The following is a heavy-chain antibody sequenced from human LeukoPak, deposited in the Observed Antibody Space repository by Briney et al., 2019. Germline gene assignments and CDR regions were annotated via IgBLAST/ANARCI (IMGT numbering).Heavy chain of an antibody. Sequence: SETLSLTCTVSGYSISSSSYYWGWIRQPPGKGLEWIGSIYYSGSTYYNPSLKSRVTISVDTSKNQFSLKLSSVTAADTAVYYCARDRAAVAGFDYWGQGTLVTVSS. CDR1: GYSISSSSYY. CDR2: IYYSGST. V-gene: IGHV4-39*07. D-gene: IGHD6-19*01. J-gene: IGHJ4*02. CDR3: ARDRAAVAGFDY.